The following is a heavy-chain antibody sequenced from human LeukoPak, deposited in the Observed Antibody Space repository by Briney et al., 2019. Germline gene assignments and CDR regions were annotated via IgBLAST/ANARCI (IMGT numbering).Heavy chain of an antibody. Sequence: ASVKVSCKASGYPFTGYYLHWVRQAPGQRREWMGWINPNSGFTNYAQKFQGRVTMTRDTSISTAYMELSRLRSDDTAVYYCARLADCSSSSCRSFDYWGQGTLVTVSS. V-gene: IGHV1-2*02. CDR2: INPNSGFT. J-gene: IGHJ4*02. CDR1: GYPFTGYY. CDR3: ARLADCSSSSCRSFDY. D-gene: IGHD2-2*01.